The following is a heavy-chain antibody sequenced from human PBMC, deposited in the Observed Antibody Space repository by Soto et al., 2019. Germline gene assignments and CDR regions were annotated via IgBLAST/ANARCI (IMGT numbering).Heavy chain of an antibody. D-gene: IGHD6-19*01. CDR2: ISYSGST. J-gene: IGHJ4*02. CDR1: GGSISSGGYY. CDR3: TDMLGQWLPRD. V-gene: IGHV4-31*08. Sequence: PSETLSLTCTVSGGSISSGGYYWSWIRQHPGTGLEWIGHISYSGSTYYNTSLKSRVTISVDTSRNQFSMKLNSVTAADTAVYYCTDMLGQWLPRDWGQGTVVTVSS.